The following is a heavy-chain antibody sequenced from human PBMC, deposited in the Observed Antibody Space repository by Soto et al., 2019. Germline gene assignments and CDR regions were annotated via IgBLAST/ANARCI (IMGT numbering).Heavy chain of an antibody. D-gene: IGHD2-2*01. Sequence: SETLSLTCTVSGVSVNNDNYYWSWIRQPPGKGLEWIGYIHYTGSTTYNPSLKSRVTISLDTSRNHFSLSLSSVTAADTAVYYCARERTEYGRYNWFDPWGQGTLVTVSS. CDR3: ARERTEYGRYNWFDP. CDR1: GVSVNNDNYY. J-gene: IGHJ5*02. CDR2: IHYTGST. V-gene: IGHV4-61*03.